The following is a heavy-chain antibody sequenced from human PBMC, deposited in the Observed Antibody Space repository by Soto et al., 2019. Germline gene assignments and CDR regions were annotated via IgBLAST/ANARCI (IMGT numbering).Heavy chain of an antibody. D-gene: IGHD6-13*01. V-gene: IGHV4-31*03. J-gene: IGHJ4*02. CDR2: IYYIGST. CDR1: GGSISSGGYY. Sequence: QVQLQESGPGLVKPSQTLSLTCTVSGGSISSGGYYWSWIRQHPGKGLEWTGYIYYIGSTYYNPYLKSRITISVDTSKNQFSLKLSSCTAADTAVYYCERDQQLTAFDYWGQGTLLTVSS. CDR3: ERDQQLTAFDY.